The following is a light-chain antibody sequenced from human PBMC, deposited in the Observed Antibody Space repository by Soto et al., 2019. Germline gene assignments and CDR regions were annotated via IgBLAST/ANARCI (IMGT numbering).Light chain of an antibody. V-gene: IGKV3-20*01. CDR1: QSVSSSY. J-gene: IGKJ1*01. CDR2: GAS. Sequence: EIVLTQSPGTLSLSPGERATLSFRASQSVSSSYLAWYQQKPGKAPRLLNYGASNRATGIPDRFSGSGAGTDFTLTISRLEPEDFAVYYCQQYGSSPQTFGQGTKVDIK. CDR3: QQYGSSPQT.